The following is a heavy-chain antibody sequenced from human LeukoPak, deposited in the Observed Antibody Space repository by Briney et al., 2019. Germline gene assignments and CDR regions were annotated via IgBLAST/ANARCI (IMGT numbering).Heavy chain of an antibody. Sequence: GGSLRLSCAASGFTFSSYSMNWVRQAPGKGLEWVSSISSSSSYIYYADSVKGRFTISRDSAKNSLYLQMNSLRAEDTAVYYCARDTTGTIDAFDIWGQGTMVTVSS. D-gene: IGHD1-1*01. CDR3: ARDTTGTIDAFDI. J-gene: IGHJ3*02. V-gene: IGHV3-21*01. CDR1: GFTFSSYS. CDR2: ISSSSSYI.